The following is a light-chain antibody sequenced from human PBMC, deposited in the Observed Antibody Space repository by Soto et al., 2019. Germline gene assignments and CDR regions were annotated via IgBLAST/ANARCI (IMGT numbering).Light chain of an antibody. CDR1: QSVSSY. CDR3: QQRSNWLYT. Sequence: EIVLTQSPATLSLSPGERATLSCRASQSVSSYLAWYQQKPGQAPRLLIYDASNRATGIPARFSGSGSGTAFTLTISSIEPEEFAVYYCQQRSNWLYTFGQGTKLEIK. CDR2: DAS. V-gene: IGKV3-11*01. J-gene: IGKJ2*01.